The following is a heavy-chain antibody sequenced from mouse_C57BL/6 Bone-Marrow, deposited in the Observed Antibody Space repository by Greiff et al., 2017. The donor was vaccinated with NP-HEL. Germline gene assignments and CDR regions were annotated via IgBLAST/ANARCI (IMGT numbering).Heavy chain of an antibody. CDR2: ISDGGSYT. CDR1: GFTFSSYA. Sequence: EVHLVQSGGGLVKPGGSLTLSCAASGFTFSSYAMSWVRQTPEKRLEWVATISDGGSYTYYTDNVKGRFTISRDNAKNNLYLQMSHLKSEDTAMYYCARYYYGSSYFDYWGQGTTLTVSA. V-gene: IGHV5-4*01. CDR3: ARYYYGSSYFDY. J-gene: IGHJ2*01. D-gene: IGHD1-1*01.